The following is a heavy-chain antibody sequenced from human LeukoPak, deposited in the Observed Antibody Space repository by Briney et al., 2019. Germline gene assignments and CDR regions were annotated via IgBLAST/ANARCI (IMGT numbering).Heavy chain of an antibody. D-gene: IGHD4-23*01. Sequence: PGGSLRLSCAASGFTFSSYGMSWVRQASGKGLEWVSAISGSGGSTYYADSVKGRFTISRDNSKNTLYLQMNSLRAEDTAVYYCANCFMVYGGDYWGQGTLVTVSS. CDR1: GFTFSSYG. CDR2: ISGSGGST. V-gene: IGHV3-23*01. J-gene: IGHJ4*02. CDR3: ANCFMVYGGDY.